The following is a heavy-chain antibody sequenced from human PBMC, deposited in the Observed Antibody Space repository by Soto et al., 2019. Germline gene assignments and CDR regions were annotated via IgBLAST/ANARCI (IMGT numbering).Heavy chain of an antibody. J-gene: IGHJ6*02. Sequence: ASVKVSCKASGYTFTRYYMHWVREAPGQGLEWMGIINPSGGSTSYAQKFQGRVTMTRDTSTSTVYVELSSLRSEDTAVYYCARGGEFWSGYYYYYYGMDVWGQGTTVTVSS. V-gene: IGHV1-46*01. CDR2: INPSGGST. CDR3: ARGGEFWSGYYYYYYGMDV. CDR1: GYTFTRYY. D-gene: IGHD3-3*01.